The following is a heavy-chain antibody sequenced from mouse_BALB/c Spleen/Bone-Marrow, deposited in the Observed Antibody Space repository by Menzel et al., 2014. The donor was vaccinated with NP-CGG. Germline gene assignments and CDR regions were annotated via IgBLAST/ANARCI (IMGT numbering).Heavy chain of an antibody. CDR2: INPYNDGT. CDR3: ARPGGNYVLYAMDY. V-gene: IGHV1-14*01. D-gene: IGHD2-1*01. Sequence: EVQLQQSGPELVKPEASVKMSCKASGYTFTSYVMHWVKQKPGQGLEWIGYINPYNDGTKYNEKFKGKATLTSDKSSSTAYMELSSLTSEDSAVYYCARPGGNYVLYAMDYWGQGTSVTVSS. CDR1: GYTFTSYV. J-gene: IGHJ4*01.